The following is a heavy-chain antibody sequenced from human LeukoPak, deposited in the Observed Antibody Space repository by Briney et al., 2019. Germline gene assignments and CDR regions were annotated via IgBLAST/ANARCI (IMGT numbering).Heavy chain of an antibody. CDR3: ALREGYDILTGYWNY. V-gene: IGHV1-69*05. Sequence: SVKVPCKASGGTFSSYAISWVRQAPGQGLEWMGGIIPIFGTANYAQKFQGRVTITTDESTSTAYMELSSLRSEDTAVYYCALREGYDILTGYWNYWGQGTLVTVSS. CDR2: IIPIFGTA. CDR1: GGTFSSYA. D-gene: IGHD3-9*01. J-gene: IGHJ4*02.